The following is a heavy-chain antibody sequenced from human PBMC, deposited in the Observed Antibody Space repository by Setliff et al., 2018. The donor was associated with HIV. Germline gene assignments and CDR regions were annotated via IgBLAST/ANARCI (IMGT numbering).Heavy chain of an antibody. CDR3: TRDYRTSNWFDP. V-gene: IGHV3-20*04. CDR2: IDWNGDIR. J-gene: IGHJ5*02. CDR1: GGSFIDHK. D-gene: IGHD3-16*02. Sequence: LSLTCAVYGGSFIDHKWSWVRQTPGKGLEWVSGIDWNGDIRGYADSVKGRFTISRDTAKTSLYLEMNSLRAEDTALYYCTRDYRTSNWFDPWGHGTLVTVSS.